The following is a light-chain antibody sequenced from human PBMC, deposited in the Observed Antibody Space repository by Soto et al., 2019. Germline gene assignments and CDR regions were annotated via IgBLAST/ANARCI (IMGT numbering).Light chain of an antibody. CDR1: QAVNTR. J-gene: IGKJ5*01. V-gene: IGKV3D-15*01. CDR2: LAS. CDR3: QQYNNWPPIT. Sequence: EIVLTQSPATLSSFPGDRVTLSCRASQAVNTRLAWYQHKPGQAPRLLIYLASNRAAGVPARFSGSGSGTDFTLTISSLQSEDFAVYYCQQYNNWPPITFSQGTRLEIK.